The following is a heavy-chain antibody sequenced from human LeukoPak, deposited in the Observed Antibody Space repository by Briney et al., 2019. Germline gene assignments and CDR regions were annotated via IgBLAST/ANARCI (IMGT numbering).Heavy chain of an antibody. CDR2: ISWNSGSI. CDR3: AKDILKPSTVTTEA. V-gene: IGHV3-9*01. CDR1: GFTFDDYA. Sequence: PGGSLRLSCAAAGFTFDDYAMHWVRQAPGKGLEWVSGISWNSGSIGYADSVKGRFTISRDNAKNSLYLQMNSLRAEDTALYYCAKDILKPSTVTTEAWGQGTLVTVSS. J-gene: IGHJ5*02. D-gene: IGHD4-17*01.